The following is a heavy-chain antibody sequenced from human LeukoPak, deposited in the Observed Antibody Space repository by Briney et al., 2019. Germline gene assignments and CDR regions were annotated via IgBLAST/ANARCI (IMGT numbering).Heavy chain of an antibody. Sequence: GGSLRLSCAASGSTVSSNYMSWVRQAPGKGLEWVSVIYSGGSTYYADSVKGRFTISRDNSKNTLYLQMNSLRAEDTAVYYCAGVLTLWFGELSAFDIWGQGTMVTVSS. CDR2: IYSGGST. D-gene: IGHD3-10*01. J-gene: IGHJ3*02. CDR1: GSTVSSNY. CDR3: AGVLTLWFGELSAFDI. V-gene: IGHV3-53*01.